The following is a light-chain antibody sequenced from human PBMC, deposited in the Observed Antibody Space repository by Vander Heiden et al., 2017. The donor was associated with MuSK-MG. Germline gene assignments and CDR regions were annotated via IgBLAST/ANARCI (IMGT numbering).Light chain of an antibody. J-gene: IGKJ2*01. CDR2: WAS. CDR1: QSVLYRSHNKNH. V-gene: IGKV4-1*01. Sequence: DIVMTQSPDPLAVSLGERATINCKSSQSVLYRSHNKNHLAWYQHKPGQPPKLLIYWASIRESGVPDRFSGSGSGTDFTLTISSVQSEDVAVYYCQQYFGTPPYSFGQGTKLEIK. CDR3: QQYFGTPPYS.